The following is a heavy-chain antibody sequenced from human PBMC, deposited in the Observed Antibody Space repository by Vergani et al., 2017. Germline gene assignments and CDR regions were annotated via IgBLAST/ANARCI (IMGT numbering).Heavy chain of an antibody. CDR2: IYPGDSDT. Sequence: EVQLVQSGAEVKKPGESLKISCKGSGYSFTRYWIGWVRQMPGKGLEWMGIIYPGDSDTRYSPSFQGQVTISADKSINTAYLQWSSLKASDTAMYYCARHPEAPYDSSGYYMGGWFDPWGQGTLVTVSS. V-gene: IGHV5-51*01. CDR1: GYSFTRYW. CDR3: ARHPEAPYDSSGYYMGGWFDP. J-gene: IGHJ5*02. D-gene: IGHD3-22*01.